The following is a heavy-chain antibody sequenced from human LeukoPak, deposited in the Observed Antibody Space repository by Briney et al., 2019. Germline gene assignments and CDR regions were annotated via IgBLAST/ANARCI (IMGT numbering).Heavy chain of an antibody. CDR1: GFTFSSYW. CDR2: IKQDGSEK. D-gene: IGHD2-2*01. V-gene: IGHV3-7*01. Sequence: GGSLRLSCAASGFTFSSYWMSWVRQAPGKGLEWVANIKQDGSEKYYVDSVKGRFTISRDNAKNSLYLQMNSLRAEDTAVYYCARGVVVPAVSVINYYFDYWGQGTLVTVSS. J-gene: IGHJ4*02. CDR3: ARGVVVPAVSVINYYFDY.